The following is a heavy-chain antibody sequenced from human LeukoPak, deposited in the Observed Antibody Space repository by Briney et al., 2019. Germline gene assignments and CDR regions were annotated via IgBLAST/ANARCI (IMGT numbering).Heavy chain of an antibody. Sequence: GSLRLSCAASGFPFSSYAMSWVRQAPGKGLEWVSAISGSGGSTYYADSVKGRFTISRANSKNTLYLQMNSLRAEDTAIYYCARVFSGSDYWGQGTPVTVSS. D-gene: IGHD2-15*01. V-gene: IGHV3-23*01. J-gene: IGHJ4*02. CDR1: GFPFSSYA. CDR3: ARVFSGSDY. CDR2: ISGSGGST.